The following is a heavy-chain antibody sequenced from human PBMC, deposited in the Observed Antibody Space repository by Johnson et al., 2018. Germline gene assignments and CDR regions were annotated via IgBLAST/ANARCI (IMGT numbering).Heavy chain of an antibody. V-gene: IGHV1-46*01. Sequence: QVQLVESGAEVKKPGASVTVSCKTSGYTFTNYYIHWVRQAPGQGLEWLEMINPNGGSTRYARQFQARTTLTRDTSTGTVYMDLTSLRNDDTAFYYCARPVGLPEAFDIWGQGTMVTVSS. D-gene: IGHD1-26*01. CDR3: ARPVGLPEAFDI. CDR2: INPNGGST. CDR1: GYTFTNYY. J-gene: IGHJ3*02.